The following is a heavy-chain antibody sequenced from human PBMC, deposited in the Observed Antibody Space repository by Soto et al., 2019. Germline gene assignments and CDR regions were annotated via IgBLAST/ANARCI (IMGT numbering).Heavy chain of an antibody. V-gene: IGHV3-30*18. CDR3: AKPTGVALAVAGPFDY. J-gene: IGHJ4*02. Sequence: GGSLRLSCAASGFSFSSYGMHWFRQAPGKGLEWVAVISYDGSNKYYADSVKGRFTISRDNSKNTLYLQMNSLRAEDTAVYYCAKPTGVALAVAGPFDYWGQGTLVTVSS. CDR1: GFSFSSYG. CDR2: ISYDGSNK. D-gene: IGHD6-19*01.